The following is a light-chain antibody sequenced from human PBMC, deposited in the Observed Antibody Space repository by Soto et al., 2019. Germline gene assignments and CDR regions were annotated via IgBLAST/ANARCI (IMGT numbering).Light chain of an antibody. CDR3: YLYSLSNTFM. V-gene: IGLV2-23*02. Sequence: QSALTQPASVSGSPGQSITISCTGTSSDIGRYNLVSWYQQHPGKPPKLMIYEDTNRPSGVSNRFSGSKSGNTASLTISGLQAEAEADYYSYLYSLSNTFMFGGGTKLTVL. J-gene: IGLJ3*02. CDR2: EDT. CDR1: SSDIGRYNL.